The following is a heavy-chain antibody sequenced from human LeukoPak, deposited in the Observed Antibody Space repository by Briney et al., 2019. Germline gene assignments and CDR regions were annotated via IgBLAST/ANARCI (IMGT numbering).Heavy chain of an antibody. CDR1: GDSISGYY. V-gene: IGHV4-59*01. CDR2: IYYSGST. D-gene: IGHD1-26*01. Sequence: PSETLSLTCTVSGDSISGYYWSWIRQPPGKGLEWVGYIYYSGSTNYSPSLESRVTISVDTSKDQFSLKLSSATAADTAVYYCARDLPTGTYRAYFDNWGQGTLVTVSS. J-gene: IGHJ4*02. CDR3: ARDLPTGTYRAYFDN.